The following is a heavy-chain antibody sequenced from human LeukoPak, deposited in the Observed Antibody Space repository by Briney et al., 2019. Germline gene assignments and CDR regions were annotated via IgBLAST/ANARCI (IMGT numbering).Heavy chain of an antibody. CDR2: ISGSGGST. V-gene: IGHV3-23*01. D-gene: IGHD4-23*01. CDR1: GFTFSSYA. J-gene: IGHJ4*02. Sequence: GGSLRLSCAASGFTFSSYAMSWVRQTPGKGLEWVSAISGSGGSTYYADSVKGRFTISRDNSKNTLYLQMNSLRAEDTAVYYCAKFRAVVTLFDYWGQGTLVTVSS. CDR3: AKFRAVVTLFDY.